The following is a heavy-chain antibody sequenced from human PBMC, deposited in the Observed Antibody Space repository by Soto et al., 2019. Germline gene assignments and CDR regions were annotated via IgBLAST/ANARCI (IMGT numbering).Heavy chain of an antibody. D-gene: IGHD2-15*01. Sequence: RLSCAASGFTFSSYAMSWVRQAPGKGLEWVSAISGSGGSTYYADSVKGRFTISRDNSKNTLYLQMNSLRAEDTAVYYCAKDRLPVVVAATPLDYWGQGTLVTVSS. J-gene: IGHJ4*02. CDR2: ISGSGGST. CDR1: GFTFSSYA. CDR3: AKDRLPVVVAATPLDY. V-gene: IGHV3-23*01.